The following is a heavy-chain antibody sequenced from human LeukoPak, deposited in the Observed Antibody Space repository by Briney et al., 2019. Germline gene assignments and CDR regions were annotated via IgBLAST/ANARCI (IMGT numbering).Heavy chain of an antibody. CDR3: VKDPGSEEFDY. CDR2: ISSNGGST. Sequence: GSLQLSCSASGFTFSSYAMHWVRQAPGKGLEYVSAISSNGGSTYYADSVKGRFTISRDNSKNTLYLQMSSLRAEDTAVYYCVKDPGSEEFDYWGQGTLVTVSS. CDR1: GFTFSSYA. D-gene: IGHD3-10*01. J-gene: IGHJ4*02. V-gene: IGHV3-64D*06.